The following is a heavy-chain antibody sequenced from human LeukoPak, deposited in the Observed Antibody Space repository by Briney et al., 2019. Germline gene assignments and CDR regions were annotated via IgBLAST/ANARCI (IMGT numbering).Heavy chain of an antibody. V-gene: IGHV1-46*01. D-gene: IGHD2-21*02. CDR2: INPSGGST. Sequence: ASVKVSCKASGYTFTSYYMHWVRQAPGQGLEWMGIINPSGGSTSYAQEFQGRVTMTRDTSTSTVYMELSSLRSEDAAVYYCARWGRIVVVTGNAFDIWGQGTMVTVSS. J-gene: IGHJ3*02. CDR3: ARWGRIVVVTGNAFDI. CDR1: GYTFTSYY.